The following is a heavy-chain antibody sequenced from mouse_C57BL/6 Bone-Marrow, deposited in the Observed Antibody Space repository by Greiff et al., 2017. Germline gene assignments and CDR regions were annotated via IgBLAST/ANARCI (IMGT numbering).Heavy chain of an antibody. CDR3: ARKDGYEIDYYAMEY. Sequence: VQLVESGPGLVAPSQCLYITCTVSGFSLTSYAISWVRQPPGKGLEWLGVIWTGGGTNYNSDLKSRLSISKDNSKSQVFLKMNSLQTCDTARYYWARKDGYEIDYYAMEYWGQRTSVPVSS. V-gene: IGHV2-9-1*01. J-gene: IGHJ4*01. CDR1: GFSLTSYA. D-gene: IGHD2-2*01. CDR2: IWTGGGT.